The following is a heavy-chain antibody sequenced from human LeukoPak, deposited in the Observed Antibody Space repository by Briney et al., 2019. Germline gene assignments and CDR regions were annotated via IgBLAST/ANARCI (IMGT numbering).Heavy chain of an antibody. CDR3: ARDGRNHCEAAFDI. V-gene: IGHV3-66*02. CDR2: IYSGGST. D-gene: IGHD5-24*01. J-gene: IGHJ3*02. CDR1: GFTVSSNY. Sequence: GGSLRLSCAASGFTVSSNYMSWVRQAPGKGLEWVSVIYSGGSTYYADSVKGRFTISRDNSKNTLYLQMNSLRAEDTAVYYCARDGRNHCEAAFDIWGQGTMVTVSS.